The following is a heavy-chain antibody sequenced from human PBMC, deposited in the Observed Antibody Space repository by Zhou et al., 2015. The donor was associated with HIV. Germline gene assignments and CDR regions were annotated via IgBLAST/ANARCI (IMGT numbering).Heavy chain of an antibody. CDR1: GGTFSGSD. Sequence: LMQSGTEVTKPGSSVQVSCKASGGTFSGSDISWVRQAPGQGLEWMGGITPMFDIKNYAQKFRARLKITVDQSTNTAYMELSSLTSEDAAMYFCARSSVNHDYAFDLWGQGTKVIVSS. J-gene: IGHJ3*01. CDR2: ITPMFDIK. CDR3: ARSSVNHDYAFDL. D-gene: IGHD3-22*01. V-gene: IGHV1-69*17.